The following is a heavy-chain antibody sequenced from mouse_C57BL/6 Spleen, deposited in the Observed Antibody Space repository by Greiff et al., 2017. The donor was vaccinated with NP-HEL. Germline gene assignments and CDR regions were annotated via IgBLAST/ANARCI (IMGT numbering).Heavy chain of an antibody. Sequence: VQLQQSGPELVKPGASVKMSCKASGYTFTDYNMHWVKQSHGKSLEWIGYINPNNGGTSYNQKFKGKATLTVNKPSSTAYMELRSLTSEDSAVYYCARNRHDYGSISYYFDYWGQGATLTVSS. D-gene: IGHD1-1*01. J-gene: IGHJ2*01. CDR2: INPNNGGT. CDR1: GYTFTDYN. CDR3: ARNRHDYGSISYYFDY. V-gene: IGHV1-22*01.